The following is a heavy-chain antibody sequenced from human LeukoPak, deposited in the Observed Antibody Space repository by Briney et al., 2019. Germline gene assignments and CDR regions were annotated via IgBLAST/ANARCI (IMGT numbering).Heavy chain of an antibody. CDR2: INQDGREN. CDR3: ARGPLGYCSVTSCSFDS. J-gene: IGHJ4*02. CDR1: GFTFNSYW. V-gene: IGHV3-7*03. Sequence: GGTLRLSCAASGFTFNSYWMSWVRQAPGKGLLWVANINQDGRENYYMHSVKGRFTISRDNAKNSLYLQMNSLRAEDTAVYYCARGPLGYCSVTSCSFDSWGQGTLVTVSS. D-gene: IGHD2-2*01.